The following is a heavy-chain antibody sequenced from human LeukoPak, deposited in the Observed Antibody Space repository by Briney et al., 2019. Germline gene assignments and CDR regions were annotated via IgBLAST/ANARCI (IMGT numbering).Heavy chain of an antibody. Sequence: PSETLSLTCAVYGGSFSGYYWSWIRQPPGKGLEWIGEINHSGSTNYNPSLKSRVTISVDTSKNQFSLKLSSVTAADTAVYYCARGWIQLWLWGRAFDTWGQGTMVTVSS. V-gene: IGHV4-34*01. CDR3: ARGWIQLWLWGRAFDT. CDR1: GGSFSGYY. D-gene: IGHD5-18*01. J-gene: IGHJ3*02. CDR2: INHSGST.